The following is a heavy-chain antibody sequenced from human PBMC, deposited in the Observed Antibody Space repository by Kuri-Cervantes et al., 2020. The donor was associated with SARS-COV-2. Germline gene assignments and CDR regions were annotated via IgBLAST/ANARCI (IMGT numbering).Heavy chain of an antibody. Sequence: ESLKISCAVYGGSFSGYYWSWIRQPPGKGLEWIGEINHSGSTNYNPSLKSRVTISVDTSKNQLSLKLSSVTAADTAVYYCARAVKRFDYWGQGTLVTVSS. CDR2: INHSGST. J-gene: IGHJ4*02. CDR1: GGSFSGYY. D-gene: IGHD2/OR15-2a*01. V-gene: IGHV4-34*01. CDR3: ARAVKRFDY.